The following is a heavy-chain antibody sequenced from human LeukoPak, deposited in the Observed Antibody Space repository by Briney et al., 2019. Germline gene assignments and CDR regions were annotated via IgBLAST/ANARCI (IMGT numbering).Heavy chain of an antibody. D-gene: IGHD6-13*01. Sequence: SETLSLTCTVSGGSISSSSYYWGWIRQPPGKGLEWIGSIYYRGSTYYNPSLKSRVTISVDTSKNQFSLKLSSVTAADTAVYFCARQGTAAVYYFDYWGQGTLVTVSS. CDR1: GGSISSSSYY. V-gene: IGHV4-39*01. J-gene: IGHJ4*02. CDR3: ARQGTAAVYYFDY. CDR2: IYYRGST.